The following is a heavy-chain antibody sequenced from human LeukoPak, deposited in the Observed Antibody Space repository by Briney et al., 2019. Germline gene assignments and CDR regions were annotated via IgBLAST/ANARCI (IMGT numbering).Heavy chain of an antibody. V-gene: IGHV3-48*03. CDR1: GLSVSNDE. J-gene: IGHJ4*02. Sequence: GGSLRLSCVGSGLSVSNDEMNWVRQAPGKGLDWVSHISSDGRTKAYADSVKGRFTISRDNAKNSLYLQMNSLRVEDTAVYYCARPFRNWGQGTLVTVSS. CDR3: ARPFRN. CDR2: ISSDGRTK.